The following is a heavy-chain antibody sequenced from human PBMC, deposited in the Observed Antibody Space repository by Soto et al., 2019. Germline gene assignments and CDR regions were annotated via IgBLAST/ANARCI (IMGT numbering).Heavy chain of an antibody. V-gene: IGHV3-21*01. D-gene: IGHD2-21*02. CDR1: GFTFSSYS. CDR2: ISSSSYI. CDR3: ARDWQNCGGDCPVAN. J-gene: IGHJ4*02. Sequence: VGSLRLSCAASGFTFSSYSMNWVRQAPGKGLEWVSSISSSSYIYYADSVKGRFTISRDNAKNSLYLQMNSLRAEDTAVYYCARDWQNCGGDCPVANWGQGTLVTSPQ.